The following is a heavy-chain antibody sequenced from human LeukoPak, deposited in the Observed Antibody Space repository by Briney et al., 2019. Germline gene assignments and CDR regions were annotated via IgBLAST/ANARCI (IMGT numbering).Heavy chain of an antibody. J-gene: IGHJ4*02. CDR3: ATSGYSSGWYDRH. CDR1: GYTLTVLS. V-gene: IGHV1-24*01. CDR2: FDPEDGET. Sequence: ASVKVSCKVSGYTLTVLSMQLVRQAPGKGLEWMGGFDPEDGETIYAQKFQGRVTMTEDTSTDTAYMELSSLRSEDTAVYYCATSGYSSGWYDRHWGQGTLVTVSS. D-gene: IGHD6-19*01.